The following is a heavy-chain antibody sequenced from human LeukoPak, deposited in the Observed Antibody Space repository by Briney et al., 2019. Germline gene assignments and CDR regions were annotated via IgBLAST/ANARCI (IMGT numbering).Heavy chain of an antibody. CDR2: ISWNSGSI. J-gene: IGHJ3*02. V-gene: IGHV3-9*01. CDR1: GFTFDDYA. Sequence: GGSLRLSCAASGFTFDDYAMHWVRQAPGKGLEWVSGISWNSGSIGYADSVKGRFTISRDNAKNSLYLQMNSLRAEDTALYYCAKVLTPYYYDSSGHGYGAFDIWGQGTMVTVSS. CDR3: AKVLTPYYYDSSGHGYGAFDI. D-gene: IGHD3-22*01.